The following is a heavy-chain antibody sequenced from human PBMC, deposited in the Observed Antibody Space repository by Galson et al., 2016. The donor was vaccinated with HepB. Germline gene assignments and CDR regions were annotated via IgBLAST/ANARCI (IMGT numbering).Heavy chain of an antibody. V-gene: IGHV1-69*04. CDR3: ARVDCSGNACYLNY. Sequence: SVKVSCKAFGDTFSNYAITWVRQAPGQGLEWMGRINPFIGIAKYAQRFQDRVTITADKSTSTVFMEVNSLRSEDTAVYYCARVDCSGNACYLNYWGQGTLVSVSS. CDR1: GDTFSNYA. CDR2: INPFIGIA. J-gene: IGHJ4*02. D-gene: IGHD2-2*01.